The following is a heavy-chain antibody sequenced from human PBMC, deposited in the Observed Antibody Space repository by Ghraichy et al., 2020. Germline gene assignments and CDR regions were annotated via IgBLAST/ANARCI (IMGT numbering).Heavy chain of an antibody. J-gene: IGHJ4*02. CDR2: ISYDGSNK. CDR3: AKSDGRTENYCGGDCYPDDGFDY. D-gene: IGHD2-21*02. Sequence: GGSLRLSCAASGFTFSSYGMHWVRQAPGKGLEWVAVISYDGSNKYYADSVKGRFTISRDNSKNTLYLQMNSLRAEDTAVYYCAKSDGRTENYCGGDCYPDDGFDYWGQGTLVTVSS. V-gene: IGHV3-30*18. CDR1: GFTFSSYG.